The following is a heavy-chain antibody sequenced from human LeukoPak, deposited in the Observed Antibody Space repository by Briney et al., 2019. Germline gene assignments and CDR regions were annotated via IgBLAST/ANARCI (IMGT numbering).Heavy chain of an antibody. V-gene: IGHV3-53*01. CDR3: ARGRKWGGTYFDY. CDR1: GFTVSSDS. Sequence: GGSLRLSCTVSGFTVSSDSMSWVRQAPGKGLEWVSFIYSGGSTHYSDSVKGRFTISRDNAKNSLYLQMNSLRAEDTAVYYCARGRKWGGTYFDYWGQGTLVTVSS. D-gene: IGHD2-15*01. CDR2: IYSGGST. J-gene: IGHJ4*02.